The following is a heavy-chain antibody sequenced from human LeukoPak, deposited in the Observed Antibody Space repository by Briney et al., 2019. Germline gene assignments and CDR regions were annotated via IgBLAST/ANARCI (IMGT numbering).Heavy chain of an antibody. CDR2: IYPGDSDT. CDR3: ARRSSETYYFEY. CDR1: GYSFTTYW. J-gene: IGHJ4*02. V-gene: IGHV5-51*01. Sequence: RGESLKISCKGSGYSFTTYWIAWVRQLPGKGLEWMGIIYPGDSDTRYSPSFQGQVTISADKSISTAYLQWSSLKASDTAMYYCARRSSETYYFEYWGQGTLVTVSS.